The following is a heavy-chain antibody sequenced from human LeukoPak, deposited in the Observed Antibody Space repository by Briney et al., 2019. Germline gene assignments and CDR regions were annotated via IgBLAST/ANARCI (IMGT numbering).Heavy chain of an antibody. D-gene: IGHD2-15*01. CDR1: GFSFSDYY. J-gene: IGHJ4*02. Sequence: GGSLRLSCAASGFSFSDYYMTWIRQPPGKGLEWVSYISGAGYTIYHADSVRGRFTVSRDNAKNSLFLQMNSLRAEDTAIYYCARKISSGRLGLPALDYWGQGTLVTVSS. V-gene: IGHV3-11*01. CDR3: ARKISSGRLGLPALDY. CDR2: ISGAGYTI.